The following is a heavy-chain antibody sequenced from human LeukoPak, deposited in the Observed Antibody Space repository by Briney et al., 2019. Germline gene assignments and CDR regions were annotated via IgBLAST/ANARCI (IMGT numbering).Heavy chain of an antibody. CDR1: GYTFTGYY. Sequence: GASVKVSCKASGYTFTGYYMHWVRQAPGQGLEWMRRINPNSGGTNYAQKFQGRVTMPRDTSIGTAYMELSRLRSDDTAVYYCARDPGGFGELAPFDYWGQGTLVTVSS. V-gene: IGHV1-2*02. CDR2: INPNSGGT. D-gene: IGHD3-10*01. J-gene: IGHJ4*02. CDR3: ARDPGGFGELAPFDY.